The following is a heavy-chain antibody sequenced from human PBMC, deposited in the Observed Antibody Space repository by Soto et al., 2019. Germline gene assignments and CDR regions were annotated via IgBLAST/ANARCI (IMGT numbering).Heavy chain of an antibody. CDR1: GFSLSDHY. Sequence: EVQLVASGGGLVQPGGSLRLSCVASGFSLSDHYMDWVRQAPGKGLEWLGIIRNEPYSYTTNYAASVKGRFTITRDDSNLSPWLYMAGLASEDAGISYCADLTWNRDYLPWGQGTRVPVS. D-gene: IGHD4-17*01. J-gene: IGHJ4*02. CDR3: ADLTWNRDYLP. V-gene: IGHV3-72*01. CDR2: IRNEPYSYTT.